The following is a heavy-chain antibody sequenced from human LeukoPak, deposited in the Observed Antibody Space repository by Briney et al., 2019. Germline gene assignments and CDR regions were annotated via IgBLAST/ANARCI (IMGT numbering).Heavy chain of an antibody. V-gene: IGHV3-11*04. CDR3: ATSLSNLASFDY. Sequence: GGSLRLSCAASGFSFSVHYMSWIRQAPGRGLEWVSYISGRSNAIYYADSVRGRFTISRDNAKNSLYLQMNSLRAEDTAVYYCATSLSNLASFDYWGQGALVTVSS. J-gene: IGHJ4*02. CDR1: GFSFSVHY. D-gene: IGHD2/OR15-2a*01. CDR2: ISGRSNAI.